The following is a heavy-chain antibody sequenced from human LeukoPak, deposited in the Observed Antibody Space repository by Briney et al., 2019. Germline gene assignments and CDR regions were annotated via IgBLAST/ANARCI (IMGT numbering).Heavy chain of an antibody. D-gene: IGHD3-22*01. J-gene: IGHJ6*02. Sequence: GGSLRLSCAASGFTVSSNYMSWVRQAPGKGLEWVSVIYSGGSTYYADSVKGRFTISRDNSKNTLYLQMNSLRAEDTVVYYCARARYDSSGYYYYYYGMDVWGQGTTVTVSS. CDR3: ARARYDSSGYYYYYYGMDV. V-gene: IGHV3-66*02. CDR1: GFTVSSNY. CDR2: IYSGGST.